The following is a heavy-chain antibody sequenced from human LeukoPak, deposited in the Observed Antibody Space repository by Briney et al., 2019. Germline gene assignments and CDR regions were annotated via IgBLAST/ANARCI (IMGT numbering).Heavy chain of an antibody. J-gene: IGHJ3*02. CDR2: INHSGST. CDR3: ARDSISADVGEDAFDI. CDR1: GGSFSGYY. V-gene: IGHV4-34*01. D-gene: IGHD1-26*01. Sequence: SETLSLTCAVYGGSFSGYYWSWIRQPPGKGLEWIGEINHSGSTNYNPSLKSRVTISVDTSKNQFSLKLSSVTAADTAVYYCARDSISADVGEDAFDIWGQGTMVTVSS.